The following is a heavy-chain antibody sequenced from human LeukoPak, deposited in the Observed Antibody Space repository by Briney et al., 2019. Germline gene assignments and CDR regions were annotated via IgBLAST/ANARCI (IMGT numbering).Heavy chain of an antibody. CDR3: ARVTGTTSVVFDS. V-gene: IGHV3-9*01. Sequence: GRSLRLSCAASGFTFDDYAMHWVRQAPGKGLEWVSGISWNSGSIGYADSVKGRFTISRDNAKNSLYLQMNSLRAEDTAVYYCARVTGTTSVVFDSWGQGTLVTVSS. CDR2: ISWNSGSI. J-gene: IGHJ4*02. CDR1: GFTFDDYA. D-gene: IGHD1-7*01.